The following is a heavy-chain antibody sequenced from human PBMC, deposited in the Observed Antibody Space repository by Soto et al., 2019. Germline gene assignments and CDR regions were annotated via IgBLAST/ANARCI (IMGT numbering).Heavy chain of an antibody. CDR3: PIAPYSHYDADCDF. CDR2: IYSRDSDT. D-gene: IGHD5-12*01. V-gene: IGHV5-51*01. Sequence: EVRLVQSGAELKNPGESLRISCQGSGYRFTNFWIGWVRQRPGKGLEWMGIIYSRDSDTRYSPSFQGRVTISVASSISTGYLHWSSLKASGTAIKYWPIAPYSHYDADCDFWGQGTLVRVSS. CDR1: GYRFTNFW. J-gene: IGHJ4*02.